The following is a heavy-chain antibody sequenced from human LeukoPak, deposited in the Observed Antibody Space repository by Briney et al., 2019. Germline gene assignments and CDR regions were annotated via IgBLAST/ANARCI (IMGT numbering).Heavy chain of an antibody. Sequence: GASVKVSCKASGGTFSSYAISWVRQAPGQGLEWMGGIIPIFGTANYAQKFQGRVTITADESTSTAYMELSSLRSEDTAVYYCARGRYCSSTSCYRGYWFDPWGQGTLVTVSS. CDR2: IIPIFGTA. J-gene: IGHJ5*02. CDR1: GGTFSSYA. D-gene: IGHD2-2*01. V-gene: IGHV1-69*13. CDR3: ARGRYCSSTSCYRGYWFDP.